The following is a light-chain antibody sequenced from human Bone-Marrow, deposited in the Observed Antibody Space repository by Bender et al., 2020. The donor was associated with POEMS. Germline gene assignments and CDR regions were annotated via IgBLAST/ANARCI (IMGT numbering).Light chain of an antibody. J-gene: IGLJ3*02. Sequence: SYELTQPPSLSVSPGQTARITCSGDTLPKQYAFWYQRKPGQAPVLVICKDNERPSGVPDRFSGSKSGTSASLAISGLQSEDEADYYCAAWEDSLNGWVFGGGTKLTVL. CDR2: KDN. V-gene: IGLV3-25*02. CDR3: AAWEDSLNGWV. CDR1: TLPKQY.